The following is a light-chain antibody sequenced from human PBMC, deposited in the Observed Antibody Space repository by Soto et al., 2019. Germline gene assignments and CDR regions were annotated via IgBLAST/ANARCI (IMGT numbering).Light chain of an antibody. CDR3: QQYGSSHRT. CDR1: QSVSTNY. V-gene: IGKV3-20*01. J-gene: IGKJ1*01. Sequence: EIVLTQSPGTLSLSPGERATLSCRASQSVSTNYLAWYQRKPGQAPRLLIYGASSRATDIPDRFSGSGSGTDFTLTITRLKPEDFAVYYCQQYGSSHRTFGQGTKVEL. CDR2: GAS.